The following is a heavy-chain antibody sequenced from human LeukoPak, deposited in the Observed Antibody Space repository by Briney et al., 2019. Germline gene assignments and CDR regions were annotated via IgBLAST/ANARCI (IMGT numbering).Heavy chain of an antibody. CDR1: GYTLTELS. CDR2: FYPEDGET. D-gene: IGHD3-16*02. J-gene: IGHJ3*02. V-gene: IGHV1-24*01. CDR3: ARGEMITFGGVIVISTFDI. Sequence: ASVKVSCKVSGYTLTELSMHWVRQAPGKGLEGMGGFYPEDGETIYAQKFQGRVTMTRNTSISTAYMELSSLRSEDTAVYYCARGEMITFGGVIVISTFDIWGQGTMVTVS.